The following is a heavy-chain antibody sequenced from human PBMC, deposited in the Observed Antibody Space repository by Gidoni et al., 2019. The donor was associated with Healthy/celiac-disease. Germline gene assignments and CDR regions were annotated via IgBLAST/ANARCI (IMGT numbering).Heavy chain of an antibody. J-gene: IGHJ3*02. V-gene: IGHV4-39*07. D-gene: IGHD5-12*01. CDR3: ARDSGDGYNWDAFDI. Sequence: QLQLQESGPGLVKPSETLSLTCTVSGGSISSSSYYWGWIRQPPGKGLEWIGSIYYSGSTYYNPSLKSRVTISVDTSKNQFSLKLSSVTAADTAVYYCARDSGDGYNWDAFDIWGQGTMVTVSS. CDR2: IYYSGST. CDR1: GGSISSSSYY.